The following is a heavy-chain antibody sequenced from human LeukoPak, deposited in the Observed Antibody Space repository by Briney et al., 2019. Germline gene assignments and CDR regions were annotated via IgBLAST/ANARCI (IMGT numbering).Heavy chain of an antibody. J-gene: IGHJ4*02. CDR1: GYTLTELS. CDR3: ATVVAVAAFDY. V-gene: IGHV1-24*01. CDR2: FDPEDGET. D-gene: IGHD6-19*01. Sequence: ASVKVSCKVSGYTLTELSMHWVRQAPGKGLEWMGRFDPEDGETIYAQKFQGRVTMTEDTSTDTAYMDLSSLRSEDTAMYYCATVVAVAAFDYWGQGTLVTVSS.